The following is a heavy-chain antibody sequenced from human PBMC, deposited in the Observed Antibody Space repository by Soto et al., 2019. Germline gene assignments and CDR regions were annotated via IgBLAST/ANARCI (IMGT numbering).Heavy chain of an antibody. V-gene: IGHV1-69*04. CDR2: IIPRTDIA. CDR1: RDTFNTYT. CDR3: ARDYYYGSGSSMDIFDF. D-gene: IGHD3-10*01. Sequence: SVKVSCKASRDTFNTYTITWVRQAPGKGLEWMGRIIPRTDIANYAQKFQDRVSITADRSTSTAYMELSSLRFDDTAVYYCARDYYYGSGSSMDIFDFWGQGTLVTVSS. J-gene: IGHJ4*02.